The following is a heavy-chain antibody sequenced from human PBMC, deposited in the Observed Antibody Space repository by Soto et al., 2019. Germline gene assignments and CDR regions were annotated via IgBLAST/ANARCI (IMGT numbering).Heavy chain of an antibody. Sequence: EVQLLESGGGLVQPGGSLRLSCAASGITFTAYAMSWVRQAPGKGLEWVSSISGSGGSTYYADSVKGRLTTSRDNSKNPLYLQMNSLRAEDTAVYYCATIIIPAATNFYWGQGTLVTVSS. V-gene: IGHV3-23*01. CDR2: ISGSGGST. J-gene: IGHJ4*02. CDR1: GITFTAYA. D-gene: IGHD2-2*01. CDR3: ATIIIPAATNFY.